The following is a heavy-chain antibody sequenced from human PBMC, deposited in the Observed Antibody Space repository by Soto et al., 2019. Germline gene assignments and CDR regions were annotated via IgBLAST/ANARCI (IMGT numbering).Heavy chain of an antibody. D-gene: IGHD4-17*01. V-gene: IGHV1-46*03. J-gene: IGHJ4*02. CDR1: GYTFTSYY. CDR2: INPSGGST. CDR3: ARPMTTVTTHPALDY. Sequence: QVQLVQSGAEVKKPGASVKVSCKASGYTFTSYYMHWVRQAPGQGLEWMGIINPSGGSTSYAQKFQGRVTMTRDTSTTTVYMDLSSLRSEDTAVYYCARPMTTVTTHPALDYWGQGTLVTVSS.